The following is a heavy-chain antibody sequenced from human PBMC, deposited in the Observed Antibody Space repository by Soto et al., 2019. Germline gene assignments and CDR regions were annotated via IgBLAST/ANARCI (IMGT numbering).Heavy chain of an antibody. CDR1: GFTFSSYA. D-gene: IGHD6-19*01. J-gene: IGHJ4*02. CDR3: ARDRAVAASSPYDY. V-gene: IGHV3-30-3*01. Sequence: QVQLVESGGGVVQPGRSLRLSCAASGFTFSSYAMHWVRQAPGKGLEWVAVISYDGSNKYYADSVKGRFTISRDNSKNTLWLQTNSLRAEDTAVYDCARDRAVAASSPYDYWGQGTLVTVSS. CDR2: ISYDGSNK.